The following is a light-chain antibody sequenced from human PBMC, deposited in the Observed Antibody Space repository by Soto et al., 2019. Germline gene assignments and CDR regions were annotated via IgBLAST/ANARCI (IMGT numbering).Light chain of an antibody. CDR1: RSDVGGYNY. Sequence: QSVLTQPASVSGSPGQSLTISCTGTRSDVGGYNYVSWYQQHPGKAPKLMLYEVSNRPSGVSNRFSGSKSGNTASLTISGLQAEDEADYYCSAYTSSSTLLFGTGTKLTVL. V-gene: IGLV2-14*01. J-gene: IGLJ1*01. CDR3: SAYTSSSTLL. CDR2: EVS.